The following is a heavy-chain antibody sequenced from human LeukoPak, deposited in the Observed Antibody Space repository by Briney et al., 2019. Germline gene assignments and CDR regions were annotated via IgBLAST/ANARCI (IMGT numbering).Heavy chain of an antibody. CDR3: ASSDSSGYHTAGFDY. J-gene: IGHJ4*02. Sequence: PSETLSLTCTVSGGSISSYYWSWIRQPPGKGLEWIGYIYYSGSTNYNPSLKSRVTISVDTSKNQFSLKLSSVTAADTAVYYCASSDSSGYHTAGFDYWGQGTLVTVSS. V-gene: IGHV4-59*01. CDR2: IYYSGST. CDR1: GGSISSYY. D-gene: IGHD3-22*01.